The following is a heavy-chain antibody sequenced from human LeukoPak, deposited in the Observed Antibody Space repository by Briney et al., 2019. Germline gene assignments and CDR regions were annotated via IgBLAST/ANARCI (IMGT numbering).Heavy chain of an antibody. V-gene: IGHV4-38-2*02. Sequence: PSETLSLTCTVSGYSISSGYCWGWIRQPPGKGLEWIGSICHSGSTYYNPSLKSRVTISVDTSKNQFSLKLSSVTAADTGVYYCARESLSGGGSYFRGYFDYWGQGTLVTVSS. J-gene: IGHJ4*02. CDR3: ARESLSGGGSYFRGYFDY. CDR1: GYSISSGYC. D-gene: IGHD1-26*01. CDR2: ICHSGST.